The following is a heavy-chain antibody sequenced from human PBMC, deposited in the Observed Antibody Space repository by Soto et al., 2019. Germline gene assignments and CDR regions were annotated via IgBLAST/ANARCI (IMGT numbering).Heavy chain of an antibody. Sequence: GASVKVSCKASGGTFSSYAISWVRQAPGQGLEWMGGIIPIFGTANYAQKFQGRVTITADESTSTAYMERSSLRSEETAVYYCARDNRYTSSWLSWFDPWGQGTRVTVSS. CDR1: GGTFSSYA. CDR2: IIPIFGTA. J-gene: IGHJ5*02. V-gene: IGHV1-69*13. D-gene: IGHD6-13*01. CDR3: ARDNRYTSSWLSWFDP.